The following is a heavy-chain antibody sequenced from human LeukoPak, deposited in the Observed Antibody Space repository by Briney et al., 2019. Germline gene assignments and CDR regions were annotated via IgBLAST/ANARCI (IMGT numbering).Heavy chain of an antibody. J-gene: IGHJ6*02. D-gene: IGHD6-13*01. V-gene: IGHV3-53*05. Sequence: GGSLRLSCAASGFTVSSNYMSWVRQAPGKGLEWVSVIYSGGSTYYADSVKGRFTISRDNSKNTLYLQMNSLRAEDTAVYYCARDVVGSSNNGMDVWGQGTTVTVSS. CDR1: GFTVSSNY. CDR3: ARDVVGSSNNGMDV. CDR2: IYSGGST.